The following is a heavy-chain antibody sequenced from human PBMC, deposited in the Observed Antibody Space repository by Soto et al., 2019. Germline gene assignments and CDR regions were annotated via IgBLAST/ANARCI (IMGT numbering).Heavy chain of an antibody. D-gene: IGHD3-16*01. CDR3: ARAPSAHTGYFDY. CDR1: GFTVSSNY. V-gene: IGHV3-66*01. J-gene: IGHJ4*02. CDR2: IYSGGST. Sequence: GGSLRLSCAASGFTVSSNYMSWVRQAPGKGLEWVSVIYSGGSTYYADSVKGRFTISRDNSKNTLYLQMNSLRAEDTAVYYCARAPSAHTGYFDYWGQGTLVTVSS.